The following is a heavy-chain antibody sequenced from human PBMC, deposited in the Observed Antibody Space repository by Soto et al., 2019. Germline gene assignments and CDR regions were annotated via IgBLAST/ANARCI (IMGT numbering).Heavy chain of an antibody. V-gene: IGHV4-61*01. J-gene: IGHJ6*04. Sequence: PSETLSLTCTVSGGSVSSGSYYWSWIRQPPGKGLEWIGYIYYSGSTNYNPSLKSRVTISVDTSKNQFSLKLSSVTAADTAVYYCARGRDFWSGYGPHYYYHGMDVWGTGTKVTVAS. D-gene: IGHD3-3*01. CDR2: IYYSGST. CDR1: GGSVSSGSYY. CDR3: ARGRDFWSGYGPHYYYHGMDV.